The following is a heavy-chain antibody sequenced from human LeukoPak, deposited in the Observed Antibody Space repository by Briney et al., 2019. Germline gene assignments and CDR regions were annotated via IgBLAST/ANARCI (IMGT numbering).Heavy chain of an antibody. D-gene: IGHD6-13*01. Sequence: SETLSLTCTVSGGSISRYYWSWVRQPPGKGLEYIGNIYYSGSTNYNPSLKSRVTISVDTSKNQFSLKLSSVTAADTAVYYCARGIAAAGPPGGGYYYYYYMDVWGKGTTVTVSS. V-gene: IGHV4-59*01. J-gene: IGHJ6*03. CDR3: ARGIAAAGPPGGGYYYYYYMDV. CDR1: GGSISRYY. CDR2: IYYSGST.